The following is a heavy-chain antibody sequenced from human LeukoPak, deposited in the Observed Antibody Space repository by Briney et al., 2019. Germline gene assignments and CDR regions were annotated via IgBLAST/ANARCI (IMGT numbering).Heavy chain of an antibody. V-gene: IGHV1-69*13. CDR2: IIPIFGPA. J-gene: IGHJ4*02. D-gene: IGHD5-18*01. CDR1: GGTFSSYA. Sequence: GASVKVSCKASGGTFSSYAISWVRQAPGQGLEWMGGIIPIFGPANYAQKFQGRVTITADESTSTAYMELSSLRSEDTAVYYCARDSGSVDTAMVHFDYWGQGTLVTVSS. CDR3: ARDSGSVDTAMVHFDY.